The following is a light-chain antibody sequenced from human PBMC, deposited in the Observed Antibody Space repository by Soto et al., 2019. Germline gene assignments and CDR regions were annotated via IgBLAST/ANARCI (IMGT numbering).Light chain of an antibody. V-gene: IGLV2-14*01. Sequence: QSALTQPASVSGSPGQSITISCTGTSSDVGGYNYVSWYQQQPGKAPKLMIYEVSNRPSGVSNRFSGSKSGNTASLTISGLQAEDEADYYCGSYTSSLYVFGTGTKVTVL. J-gene: IGLJ1*01. CDR3: GSYTSSLYV. CDR1: SSDVGGYNY. CDR2: EVS.